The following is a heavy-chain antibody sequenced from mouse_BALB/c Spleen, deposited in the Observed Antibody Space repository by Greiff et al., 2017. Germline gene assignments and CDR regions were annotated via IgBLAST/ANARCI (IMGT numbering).Heavy chain of an antibody. J-gene: IGHJ2*01. Sequence: EVQLQESGPGLVKPSQSLSLTCSVTGYSITSGYYWNWIRQFPGNKLEWMGYISYDGSNNYNPSLKNRISITRDTSKNQFFLKLNSVTTEDTATYYCARGGKGSFDYWGQGTTLTVSS. CDR1: GYSITSGYY. CDR3: ARGGKGSFDY. CDR2: ISYDGSN. V-gene: IGHV3-6*02.